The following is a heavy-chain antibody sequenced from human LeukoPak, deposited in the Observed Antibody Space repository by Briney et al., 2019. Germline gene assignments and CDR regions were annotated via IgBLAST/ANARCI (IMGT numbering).Heavy chain of an antibody. J-gene: IGHJ4*02. CDR3: ARGPRNNYYGSGSYYNLDY. Sequence: SETLSLTCAVYGGSFIGYYWSWIRQPPGKGLEWIGEINYSGSTNYNPSLKSRVTISVDTSKNQFSLKLSSVTAADTAVYYCARGPRNNYYGSGSYYNLDYWGQGTLVTVSS. CDR2: INYSGST. D-gene: IGHD3-10*01. CDR1: GGSFIGYY. V-gene: IGHV4-34*01.